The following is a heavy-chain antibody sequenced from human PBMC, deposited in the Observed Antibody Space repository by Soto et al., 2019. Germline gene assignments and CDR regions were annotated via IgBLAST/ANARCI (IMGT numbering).Heavy chain of an antibody. J-gene: IGHJ4*02. CDR1: GYDFTTYG. CDR2: ISAHNGNT. D-gene: IGHD1-1*01. V-gene: IGHV1-18*01. Sequence: QVHLVQSGAEVKKPGASVKVSCKGSGYDFTTYGITLVRQAPGQGLEWMAWISAHNGNTDYAQKLQGRVTVTRDTSTSTAYMELRSLRSDVTAVYYYMRGRYGDYWGQGALVTVSS. CDR3: MRGRYGDY.